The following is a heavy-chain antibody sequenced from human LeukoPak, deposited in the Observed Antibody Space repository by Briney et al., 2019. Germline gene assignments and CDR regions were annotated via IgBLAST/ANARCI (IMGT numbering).Heavy chain of an antibody. CDR3: ARGDWSGYYIRYYYYMDV. V-gene: IGHV4-39*01. J-gene: IGHJ6*03. CDR1: GGSISSSSYY. D-gene: IGHD3-3*01. Sequence: SETLSLTCTVSGGSISSSSYYWGWIRQPPVKGLEWIGSIYYSGSTYYNPSLKSRVTISVDTSKNQFSLKLSSVTAADTAVYYCARGDWSGYYIRYYYYMDVWGKGTAVTVSS. CDR2: IYYSGST.